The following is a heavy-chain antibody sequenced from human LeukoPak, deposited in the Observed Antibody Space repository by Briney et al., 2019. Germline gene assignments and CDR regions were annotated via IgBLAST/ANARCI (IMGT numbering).Heavy chain of an antibody. Sequence: ASVKVSCKASGYTFTSYGISWVRQAPGQGLEWMGRIIPILGIANYAQKFQGRVTITADKSTSTAYMELSSLRSEDTAVYYCASRIYYDSSGYYYSFDYWGQGTLVTVSS. CDR3: ASRIYYDSSGYYYSFDY. CDR1: GYTFTSYG. CDR2: IIPILGIA. V-gene: IGHV1-69*04. J-gene: IGHJ4*02. D-gene: IGHD3-22*01.